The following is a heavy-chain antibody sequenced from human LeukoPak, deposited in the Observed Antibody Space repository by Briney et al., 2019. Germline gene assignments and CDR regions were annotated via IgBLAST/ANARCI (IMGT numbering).Heavy chain of an antibody. CDR1: GFTFSSFW. J-gene: IGHJ6*03. V-gene: IGHV3-7*01. CDR2: IKQDGSEE. Sequence: GGSLRLSCAASGFTFSSFWMSWVRQAPGKGLEWVANIKQDGSEEYYVDSVNGRFTISRDNAKKSLYLQMNSLRAEDAAVYYCAREADYVFWSGYGSYYYYYYMDVWGKGTTVTVSS. CDR3: AREADYVFWSGYGSYYYYYYMDV. D-gene: IGHD3-3*01.